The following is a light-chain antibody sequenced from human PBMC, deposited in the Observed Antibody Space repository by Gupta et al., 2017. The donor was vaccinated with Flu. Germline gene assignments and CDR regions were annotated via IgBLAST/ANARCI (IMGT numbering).Light chain of an antibody. CDR2: EGS. Sequence: QSALPAPPPVSGFPGSSVTTSCTRTSSDAGSYNRDSWYPQPPSTAPKLMIDEGSHRPSGVPDRFSGSKSGNAASLTIAGLQAEDEADYCCSLYRSSITFVFGGGTKLTVL. J-gene: IGLJ2*01. CDR3: SLYRSSITFV. V-gene: IGLV2-18*01. CDR1: SSDAGSYNR.